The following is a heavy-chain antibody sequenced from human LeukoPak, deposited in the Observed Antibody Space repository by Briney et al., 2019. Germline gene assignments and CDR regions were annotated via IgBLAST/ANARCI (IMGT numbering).Heavy chain of an antibody. J-gene: IGHJ4*02. V-gene: IGHV3-64D*06. CDR1: GFTFSSYA. D-gene: IGHD6-13*01. Sequence: GGSLRLSCSASGFTFSSYAMHWVRQAPGKGLEYVSAISSNGGSTYYADSVKGRFTISRDNSKNTLYLQMSSLRAEDTAVYYCVKGPGGYSSSLDYWGQGTLATVSS. CDR2: ISSNGGST. CDR3: VKGPGGYSSSLDY.